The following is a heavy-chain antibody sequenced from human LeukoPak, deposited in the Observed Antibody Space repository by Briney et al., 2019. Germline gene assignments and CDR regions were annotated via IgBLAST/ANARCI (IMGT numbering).Heavy chain of an antibody. J-gene: IGHJ4*02. V-gene: IGHV4-59*01. CDR1: GGSISSYY. Sequence: SETLSLTCTVSGGSISSYYWSWIRQPPGKGLEWIGYIYYSGSTNYNPSLKSRVTISVDTSKNQFSLKLSSVTAADTAVYYCARGTWSSSIDYWGQGTLVTVSS. D-gene: IGHD6-6*01. CDR2: IYYSGST. CDR3: ARGTWSSSIDY.